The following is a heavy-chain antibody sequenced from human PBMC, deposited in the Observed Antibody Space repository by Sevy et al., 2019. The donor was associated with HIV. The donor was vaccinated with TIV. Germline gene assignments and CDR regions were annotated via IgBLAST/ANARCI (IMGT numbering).Heavy chain of an antibody. J-gene: IGHJ4*02. CDR1: GFTFSSYG. Sequence: GWSLRLSCAASGFTFSSYGMHWVRQAPGKGLEWVAVISYDGSNKYYADSVKGRFTISRDNSKKTLYLQMNSLRAEDTAVYYCAKDRTTGIAAAGTPFDYWGQGTLVTVSS. V-gene: IGHV3-30*18. D-gene: IGHD6-13*01. CDR3: AKDRTTGIAAAGTPFDY. CDR2: ISYDGSNK.